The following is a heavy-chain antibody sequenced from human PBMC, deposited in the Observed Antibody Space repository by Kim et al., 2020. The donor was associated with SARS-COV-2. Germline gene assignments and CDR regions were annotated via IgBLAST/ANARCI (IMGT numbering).Heavy chain of an antibody. CDR2: ISSSSSYI. D-gene: IGHD3-9*01. CDR3: ASGYDILTGYYIGYYSYGMDV. J-gene: IGHJ6*02. V-gene: IGHV3-21*01. Sequence: GGSLRLSCAASGFTFSSYSMNWVRQAPGKGLEWVSSISSSSSYIYYADSVKGRFTISRDNAKNSLYLQMNSLRAEDTAVYYCASGYDILTGYYIGYYSYGMDVRGQGTTVTVSS. CDR1: GFTFSSYS.